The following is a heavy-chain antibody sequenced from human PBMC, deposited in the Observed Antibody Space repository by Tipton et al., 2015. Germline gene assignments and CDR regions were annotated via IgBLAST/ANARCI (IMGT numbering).Heavy chain of an antibody. J-gene: IGHJ4*02. V-gene: IGHV4-4*07. D-gene: IGHD5-12*01. CDR3: ARDDWGATRY. Sequence: GLVKPSETLSLTCTVSGGSISSYYWSWIRQPAGKGLEWIGRIYSSGSTNCNPSLKSRITMSVDTSKNQFSLNLTSVSAADTAVYFCARDDWGATRYWGQGTLVTVSS. CDR1: GGSISSYY. CDR2: IYSSGST.